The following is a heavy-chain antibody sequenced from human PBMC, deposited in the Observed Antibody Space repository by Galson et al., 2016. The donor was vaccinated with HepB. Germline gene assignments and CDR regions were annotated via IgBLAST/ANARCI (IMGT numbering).Heavy chain of an antibody. Sequence: SLRLSCASSGFVFDEYTMYWVRQRPGKGLGFVSLISWDGGSTYYGDSVRGRFSTSRDNTKNSLHLQMNSLRPEDTAFYYCAKDRSRELPGLIDHWGQGALVIVSS. CDR1: GFVFDEYT. V-gene: IGHV3-43*01. D-gene: IGHD3-10*01. CDR3: AKDRSRELPGLIDH. CDR2: ISWDGGST. J-gene: IGHJ4*02.